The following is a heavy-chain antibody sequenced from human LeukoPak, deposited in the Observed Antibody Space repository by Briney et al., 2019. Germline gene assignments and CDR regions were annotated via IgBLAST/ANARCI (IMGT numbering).Heavy chain of an antibody. D-gene: IGHD2-2*01. Sequence: SETLSLTCTVSGGSISSYYWSWLRQPPGKGLEWIGSIYYSGSTYYNPSLKSRVTISVDTSKNQFSLKLSSVTAADTAVYYCARRWAAMPFDYWGQGTLVTVSS. CDR3: ARRWAAMPFDY. J-gene: IGHJ4*02. CDR2: IYYSGST. V-gene: IGHV4-59*05. CDR1: GGSISSYY.